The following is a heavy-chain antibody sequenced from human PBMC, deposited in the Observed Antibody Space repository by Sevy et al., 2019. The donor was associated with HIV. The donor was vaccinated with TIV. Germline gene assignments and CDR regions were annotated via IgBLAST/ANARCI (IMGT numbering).Heavy chain of an antibody. D-gene: IGHD3-10*01. CDR2: IKSKTDGGTT. CDR1: GFTFSNAW. J-gene: IGHJ6*03. V-gene: IGHV3-15*01. Sequence: GGSLRLSCAASGFTFSNAWMSWVRQAPGKGLEWVGRIKSKTDGGTTDYAAPVKGRFTISRDDSKNTLYLQMNSLKTEDPAVYYCTTDLSWYYSGSGTNRLHRPGRYYMDVWGKGTTVTVSS. CDR3: TTDLSWYYSGSGTNRLHRPGRYYMDV.